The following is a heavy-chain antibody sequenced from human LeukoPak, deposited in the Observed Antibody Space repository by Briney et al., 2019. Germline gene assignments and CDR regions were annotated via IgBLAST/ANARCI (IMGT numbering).Heavy chain of an antibody. Sequence: PSETLSLTCTVSGGSISSSSYYWGWIRQPPGKGLEWIGSIYYSGSTYYNPSLKSRVTISVDTSKNQFSLKLSSVTAADTAVYYCARLPTICSSTSCYTPVDYWGQGTLVTASS. J-gene: IGHJ4*02. CDR3: ARLPTICSSTSCYTPVDY. CDR2: IYYSGST. D-gene: IGHD2-2*02. V-gene: IGHV4-39*01. CDR1: GGSISSSSYY.